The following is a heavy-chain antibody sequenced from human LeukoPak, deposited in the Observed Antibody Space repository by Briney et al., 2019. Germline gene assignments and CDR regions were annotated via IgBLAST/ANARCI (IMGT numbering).Heavy chain of an antibody. Sequence: GGSLRLSCAASGFTFSSYAMHWVRQAPGKGLEWVAVISYDGSNKYYADSVKGRFTISRDNSKNTLYLQMNSLRAEDTAVYYCARWWSVGASPFVYWGQGTPVTVSS. CDR3: ARWWSVGASPFVY. J-gene: IGHJ4*02. CDR1: GFTFSSYA. D-gene: IGHD1-26*01. CDR2: ISYDGSNK. V-gene: IGHV3-30-3*01.